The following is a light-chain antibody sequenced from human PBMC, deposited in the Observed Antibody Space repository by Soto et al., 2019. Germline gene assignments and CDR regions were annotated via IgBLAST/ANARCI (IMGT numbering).Light chain of an antibody. CDR3: QQYGSSPWT. CDR1: QSVSSSY. J-gene: IGKJ1*01. Sequence: IVLTQSPGTLSLSQGEGATLSCRASQSVSSSYFAWYQQKPGQAPRLLIYGASSRATGIPDRFSGSGSGTDFNLTISRLEPEDFAVYYCQQYGSSPWTFGQGNKVETK. CDR2: GAS. V-gene: IGKV3-20*01.